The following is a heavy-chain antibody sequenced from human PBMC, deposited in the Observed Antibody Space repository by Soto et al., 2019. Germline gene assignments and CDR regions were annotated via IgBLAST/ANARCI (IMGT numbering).Heavy chain of an antibody. CDR1: GFTFSSYG. CDR3: AREDDYSNYVFDY. D-gene: IGHD4-4*01. CDR2: IWYDGSNK. Sequence: GGSLRLSCAASGFTFSSYGMHWVRQAPGKGLEWVAVIWYDGSNKYYADSVKGRFTISRDNSKNTLYLQMNSLRAEDTAVYYCAREDDYSNYVFDYWGQGTLVTVSS. V-gene: IGHV3-33*01. J-gene: IGHJ4*02.